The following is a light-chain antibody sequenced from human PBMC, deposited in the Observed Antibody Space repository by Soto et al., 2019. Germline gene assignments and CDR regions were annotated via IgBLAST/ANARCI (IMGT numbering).Light chain of an antibody. J-gene: IGKJ1*01. CDR2: AAS. V-gene: IGKV1-6*01. Sequence: TQMTQSPLSLSASVGEKIIITCRASRDVGSDVSWYQQKPGQAPKXVIYAASNLYTGVPSRFSGRRSGTELTITISSLQPEDFESYYCLQDYGDSWTFGQGTKVDIK. CDR3: LQDYGDSWT. CDR1: RDVGSD.